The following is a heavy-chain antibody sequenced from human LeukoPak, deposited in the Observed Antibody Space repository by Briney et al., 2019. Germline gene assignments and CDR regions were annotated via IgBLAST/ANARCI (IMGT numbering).Heavy chain of an antibody. Sequence: PGGSLRLSCVVSGFTFSSYAMHWVRQAPGKGLEWVAFISSDGSYKYYADSVKGRITISRDNSKNSLYLQMNSLRAEDTAVYYCARERAAAGLDYWGQGTLVTVSS. CDR1: GFTFSSYA. D-gene: IGHD6-13*01. CDR2: ISSDGSYK. V-gene: IGHV3-30*04. J-gene: IGHJ4*02. CDR3: ARERAAAGLDY.